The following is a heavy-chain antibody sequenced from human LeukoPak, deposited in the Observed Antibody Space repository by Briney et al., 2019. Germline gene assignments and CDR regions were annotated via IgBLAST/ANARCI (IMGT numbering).Heavy chain of an antibody. Sequence: SETLSLTCAVYGGSFSGYYWSWIRQPPGKGLEWIGEINHSGSTNYNPSLKSRVTISVDTSKNQFSLKLSSVTAADTAVYYCASGQFKSSLDYWGQGTLVTVSS. V-gene: IGHV4-34*01. CDR1: GGSFSGYY. D-gene: IGHD2-2*01. J-gene: IGHJ4*02. CDR2: INHSGST. CDR3: ASGQFKSSLDY.